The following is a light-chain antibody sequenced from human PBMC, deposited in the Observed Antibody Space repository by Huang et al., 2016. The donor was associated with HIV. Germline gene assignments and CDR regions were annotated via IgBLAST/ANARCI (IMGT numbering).Light chain of an antibody. CDR1: QCVSSY. Sequence: EIVLTQSPATLSLSPGERATRSCRASQCVSSYVAWYQQKPGQAPRLLIYDASNRATGIPDRFSGSGSGTDFTLTISSLEPEDFAVYYCQQRSNWPITFGQGTRLEIK. CDR2: DAS. J-gene: IGKJ5*01. V-gene: IGKV3-11*01. CDR3: QQRSNWPIT.